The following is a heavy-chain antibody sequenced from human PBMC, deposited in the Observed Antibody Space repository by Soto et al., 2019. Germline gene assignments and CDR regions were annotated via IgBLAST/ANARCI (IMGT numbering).Heavy chain of an antibody. J-gene: IGHJ6*02. CDR3: AYKRGYGYAVDV. V-gene: IGHV4-30-4*01. Sequence: PAETLSLTCIVSGCSISSHYSTWGWFRQPPGKGLEWIGCITYSGATYYGPSPTSRVTISADTSKNQFSLKLSPVTAADTAVYFCAYKRGYGYAVDVWGQGNRVTVSS. CDR2: ITYSGAT. D-gene: IGHD5-18*01. CDR1: GCSISSHYST.